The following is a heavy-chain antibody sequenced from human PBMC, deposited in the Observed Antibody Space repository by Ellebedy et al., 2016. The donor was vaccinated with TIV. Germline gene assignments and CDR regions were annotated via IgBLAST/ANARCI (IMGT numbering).Heavy chain of an antibody. V-gene: IGHV3-74*01. J-gene: IGHJ6*02. D-gene: IGHD3-9*01. CDR1: GFTFSSYW. CDR3: ARADYDILTGYSGGGLGMDV. Sequence: GESLKISXAASGFTFSSYWMSWVRQAPGKGLVWVSRINSDGSSTSYADSVKGRFTISRDNAKNTLYLQMNSLRAEDTAVYYCARADYDILTGYSGGGLGMDVWGQGTTVTVSS. CDR2: INSDGSST.